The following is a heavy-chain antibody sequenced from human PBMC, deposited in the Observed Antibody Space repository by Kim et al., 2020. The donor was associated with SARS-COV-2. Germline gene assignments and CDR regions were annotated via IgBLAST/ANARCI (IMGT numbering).Heavy chain of an antibody. Sequence: ASVKVSCKVSGYALTELSMHWVRQAPGKGLEWMGGFDPEDGETIYAQKFQGRVTMTEDTSTDTAYMELSSLRSDDTAVYYCATTCDGDCYLLWGLGLGLDHVGFDIWGQGTMVTVSS. V-gene: IGHV1-24*01. CDR1: GYALTELS. CDR2: FDPEDGET. J-gene: IGHJ3*02. CDR3: ATTCDGDCYLLWGLGLGLDHVGFDI. D-gene: IGHD2-21*02.